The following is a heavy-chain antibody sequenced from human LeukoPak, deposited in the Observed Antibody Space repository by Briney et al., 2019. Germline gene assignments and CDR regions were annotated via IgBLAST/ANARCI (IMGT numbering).Heavy chain of an antibody. CDR3: ARVCSGRYFDY. V-gene: IGHV3-66*01. Sequence: GGSLRLSCAASGFTVSSNYMSWVRQASGKGLEWVSVIYSGGSTYYADSVKGRFTISRDNSKNTLYLQMNSLRAEDTAVYYCARVCSGRYFDYWGQGTLVTVSS. J-gene: IGHJ4*02. D-gene: IGHD2-15*01. CDR1: GFTVSSNY. CDR2: IYSGGST.